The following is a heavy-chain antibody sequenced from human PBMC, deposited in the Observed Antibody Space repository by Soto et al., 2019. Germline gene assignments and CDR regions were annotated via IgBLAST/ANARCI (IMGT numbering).Heavy chain of an antibody. V-gene: IGHV3-48*02. CDR3: XXAVTWGLDV. Sequence: EVQLVESGGGLVQPGGSLRLSCAASGFTFSLYSMSWVRQAPGKGLEWVSYISRSSTGIHYADSVKGRFTISRDDATNSMXXXMNXLRDGDTAVYYCXXAVTWGLDVWGQGTTVSISS. CDR1: GFTFSLYS. CDR2: ISRSSTGI. J-gene: IGHJ6*02. D-gene: IGHD3-10*01.